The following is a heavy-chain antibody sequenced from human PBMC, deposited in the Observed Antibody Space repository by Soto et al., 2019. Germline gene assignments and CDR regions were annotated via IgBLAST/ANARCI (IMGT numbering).Heavy chain of an antibody. CDR1: GYPLTDFY. Sequence: QVQLVQSGAEVKKPGASVTVSCKTSGYPLTDFYIHWVRQAPGQGLEWMAWINPYTGDTNTALKFQGRVTMTRDTSINTAFMELTRLSSDDTAVYYCAREGGAAPGARREWYLDLWGRGTLVSVSS. J-gene: IGHJ2*01. CDR3: AREGGAAPGARREWYLDL. D-gene: IGHD6-25*01. V-gene: IGHV1-2*02. CDR2: INPYTGDT.